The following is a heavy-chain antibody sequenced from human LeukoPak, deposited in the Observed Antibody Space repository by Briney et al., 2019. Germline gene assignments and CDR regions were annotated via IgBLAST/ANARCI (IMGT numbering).Heavy chain of an antibody. V-gene: IGHV4-34*01. CDR2: INHSGST. J-gene: IGHJ2*01. CDR3: ARRKYYYDSSGYDWYFDL. Sequence: SETLSLTCAVYGGSFSGYYWSWIRQPPGKGLEWIGEINHSGSTNYNPSLKSRVTISVDTSKNQFSLKLSSVTAADTAVYYCARRKYYYDSSGYDWYFDLWGRGTLVTVSS. D-gene: IGHD3-22*01. CDR1: GGSFSGYY.